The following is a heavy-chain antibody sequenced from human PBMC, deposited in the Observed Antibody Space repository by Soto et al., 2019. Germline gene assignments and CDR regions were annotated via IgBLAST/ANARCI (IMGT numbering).Heavy chain of an antibody. V-gene: IGHV3-23*01. CDR1: GITFGGRA. J-gene: IGHJ4*02. CDR2: ITDTGGDT. CDR3: ARGSTDSYPGSRIFDL. D-gene: IGHD3-10*01. Sequence: GGSLRLSCVASGITFGGRAMSWVRQAPGEGLEWVSTITDTGGDTKYADSVRGRFTMSRDNSKKTLYLQMNSLRVEDSALYYCARGSTDSYPGSRIFDLWGRGTLVTVSS.